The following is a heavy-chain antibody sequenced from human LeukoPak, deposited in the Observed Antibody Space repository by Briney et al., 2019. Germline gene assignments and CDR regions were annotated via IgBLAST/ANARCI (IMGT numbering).Heavy chain of an antibody. Sequence: GGSLRLSCAVSGLTFSNSAMSWVRQAPGKGLEWVAFIRFDGSYKSYADSVKGRFNISRDNSKNMLELQMDSLRIEDTALYYCAKVWSRLPVAGSYDSWGQGTLVIVSS. CDR1: GLTFSNSA. J-gene: IGHJ4*02. D-gene: IGHD6-19*01. CDR3: AKVWSRLPVAGSYDS. CDR2: IRFDGSYK. V-gene: IGHV3-30*02.